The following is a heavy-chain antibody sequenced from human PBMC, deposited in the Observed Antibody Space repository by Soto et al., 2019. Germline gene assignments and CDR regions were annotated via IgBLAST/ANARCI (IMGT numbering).Heavy chain of an antibody. CDR1: GGTLRNYG. CDR2: IIPVFGTA. V-gene: IGHV1-69*12. D-gene: IGHD4-17*01. Sequence: QVQLVQSGAEVKKPGSSVRVSCKASGGTLRNYGISWVRQAPGQGLEWMGGIIPVFGTANYAQTFQGRVTVTADESTSTVYMDVTSLRSADTAVYYCSRGDATKLVVTTYYGRDVWGQGATGTVSS. J-gene: IGHJ6*02. CDR3: SRGDATKLVVTTYYGRDV.